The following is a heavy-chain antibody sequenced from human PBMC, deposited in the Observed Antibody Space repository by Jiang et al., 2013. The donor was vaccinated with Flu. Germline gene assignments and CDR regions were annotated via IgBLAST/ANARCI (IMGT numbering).Heavy chain of an antibody. D-gene: IGHD4-23*01. V-gene: IGHV4-31*02. CDR2: IYYMGAP. CDR3: ARYYLDYGGNLNWFDP. J-gene: IGHJ5*02. Sequence: KGLEWIGYIYYMGAPYYNPSLKSRVTISVDTSKNQFSLKLSSVTAADTAVYYCARYYLDYGGNLNWFDPWGQGTLVTVSS.